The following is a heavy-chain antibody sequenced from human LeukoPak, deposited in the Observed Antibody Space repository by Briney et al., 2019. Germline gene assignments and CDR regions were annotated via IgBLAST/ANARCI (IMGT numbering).Heavy chain of an antibody. Sequence: SETLSLTCTVSGGSISSYYWSWIRQPPGKGLEWIGYIYYSGSTNYNPSLKSRVSISVDTSKNQFSLKLSSVTAADTAVYYCARDRFPGYLDAFDIWGQGTMVTVSS. D-gene: IGHD5-18*01. CDR3: ARDRFPGYLDAFDI. CDR2: IYYSGST. V-gene: IGHV4-59*01. CDR1: GGSISSYY. J-gene: IGHJ3*02.